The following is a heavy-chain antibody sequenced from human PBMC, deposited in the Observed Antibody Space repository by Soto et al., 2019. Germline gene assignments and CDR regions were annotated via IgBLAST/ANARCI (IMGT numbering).Heavy chain of an antibody. J-gene: IGHJ6*02. V-gene: IGHV5-51*01. CDR2: IYPGDSDT. CDR1: GYSFTSYW. CDR3: ASTRYPNYYGSGSYYNVSYYYYGMDV. D-gene: IGHD3-10*01. Sequence: GESLKISCKGSGYSFTSYWIGWVRQMPGKGLEWMGIIYPGDSDTRYSPSFQGQVTISADKSISTAYLQWSSLKASDTAMYYCASTRYPNYYGSGSYYNVSYYYYGMDVWGQGTTVTVSS.